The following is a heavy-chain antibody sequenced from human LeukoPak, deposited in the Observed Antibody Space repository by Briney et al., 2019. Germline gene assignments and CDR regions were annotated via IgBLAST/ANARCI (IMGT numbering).Heavy chain of an antibody. Sequence: GGSLRLSCVGPGFTISNYWMHWVRQAPGTGLVWVSRIHPDGSITTYADSVKGRFTISRDNTKNTLYLQMNSLRAEDTAVYYCAPQQAFSPYNWFDPWGQGTLVTVSS. CDR3: APQQAFSPYNWFDP. D-gene: IGHD3-3*02. V-gene: IGHV3-74*03. CDR1: GFTISNYW. J-gene: IGHJ5*02. CDR2: IHPDGSIT.